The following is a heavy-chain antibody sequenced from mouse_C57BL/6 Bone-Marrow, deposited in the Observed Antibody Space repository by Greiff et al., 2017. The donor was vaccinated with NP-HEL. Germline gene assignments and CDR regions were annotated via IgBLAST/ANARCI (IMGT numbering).Heavy chain of an antibody. CDR3: ARGGELRLPFAY. Sequence: EVMLVESGGGLVKPGGSLKLSCAASGFTFSSYAMSWVRQTPEKRLEWVATISDGGSYTYYPDNVKGRFTISRDNAKNNLYLQMSHLKSEDTAMDYCARGGELRLPFAYWGQGTLVTVSA. V-gene: IGHV5-4*03. J-gene: IGHJ3*01. CDR2: ISDGGSYT. CDR1: GFTFSSYA. D-gene: IGHD3-2*02.